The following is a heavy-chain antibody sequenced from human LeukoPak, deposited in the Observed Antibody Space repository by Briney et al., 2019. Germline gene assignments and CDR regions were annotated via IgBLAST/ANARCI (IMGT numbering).Heavy chain of an antibody. V-gene: IGHV3-21*01. J-gene: IGHJ4*02. Sequence: GGSLRLSCAASGFTFSSYSMNWVRQAPGKGLEWVSSISSSSSYRYYADSVKGRFTISRDNAKNSLYLQMNSLRAEDTAVYYCARASAVADTRHYWGQGTLVTISS. CDR3: ARASAVADTRHY. D-gene: IGHD6-19*01. CDR1: GFTFSSYS. CDR2: ISSSSSYR.